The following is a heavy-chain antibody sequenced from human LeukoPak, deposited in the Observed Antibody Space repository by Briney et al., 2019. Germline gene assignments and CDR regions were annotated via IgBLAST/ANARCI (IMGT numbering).Heavy chain of an antibody. D-gene: IGHD2-8*01. V-gene: IGHV4-34*01. Sequence: PSETLSLTCAVYGGSFSGYYWSWIRQPPEKGLEWIGEINHSGSTNYNPPLKSRVTIPAGTSKNQSSLKLSSRTARDTPVSSLGRGPRATKGEGPWGQGTLVTVSS. CDR3: GRGPRATKGEGP. J-gene: IGHJ5*02. CDR2: INHSGST. CDR1: GGSFSGYY.